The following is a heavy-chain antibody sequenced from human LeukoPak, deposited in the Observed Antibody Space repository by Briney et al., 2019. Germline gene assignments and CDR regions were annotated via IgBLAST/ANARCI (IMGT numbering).Heavy chain of an antibody. CDR3: ARGCSGGSCPYNWFDP. CDR2: ISSSSGYI. CDR1: GFTFSSYS. Sequence: PGGSLRLSCAASGFTFSSYSMNWARQAPGKGLEWVSSISSSSGYIYYADSVKGRFTISRDNAKNSLYLQMNSLRAEDTAVYYCARGCSGGSCPYNWFDPWGQGTLVTVSS. D-gene: IGHD2-15*01. J-gene: IGHJ5*02. V-gene: IGHV3-21*01.